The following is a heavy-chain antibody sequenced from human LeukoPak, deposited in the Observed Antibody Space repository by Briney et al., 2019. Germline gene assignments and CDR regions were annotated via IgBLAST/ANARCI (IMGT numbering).Heavy chain of an antibody. Sequence: GASVKVSCKASGGTFSSYAISWVRQAPGQGLEWMGRIIPIFGIANYAQKLQGRVTITADKSTSTAYMELSSLRSEDTAVYYCARVGGHYYDSSLFDYWGQGTLVTVSS. CDR2: IIPIFGIA. V-gene: IGHV1-69*04. CDR1: GGTFSSYA. J-gene: IGHJ4*02. D-gene: IGHD3-22*01. CDR3: ARVGGHYYDSSLFDY.